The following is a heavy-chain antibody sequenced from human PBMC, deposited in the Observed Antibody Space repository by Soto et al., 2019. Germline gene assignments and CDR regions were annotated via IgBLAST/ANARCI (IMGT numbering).Heavy chain of an antibody. CDR1: GFTFSSYA. CDR3: AKAGALSMIVGNYYFDY. J-gene: IGHJ4*02. D-gene: IGHD3-22*01. CDR2: ISGSGGST. V-gene: IGHV3-23*01. Sequence: GGSLRLSCAASGFTFSSYAMSWVRQAPGKGLEWVSAISGSGGSTYYADSVKGRFTISRDNSKNTLYLQMNSLRAEDTAVYYCAKAGALSMIVGNYYFDYWGQGTLVTVSS.